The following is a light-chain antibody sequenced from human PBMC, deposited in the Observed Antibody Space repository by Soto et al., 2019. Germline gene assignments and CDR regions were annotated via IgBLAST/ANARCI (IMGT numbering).Light chain of an antibody. Sequence: QSALTQPASVSGSPGQSITISCTGTSSDVGGYNYVSWYQQHPGKVPKLMIYDVSNRPSGVSDRFSGSKSGNTASLTISGLQAEDEVDYYCSSYTSSSTLGVFGEGTKLTVL. CDR3: SSYTSSSTLGV. J-gene: IGLJ3*02. V-gene: IGLV2-14*03. CDR1: SSDVGGYNY. CDR2: DVS.